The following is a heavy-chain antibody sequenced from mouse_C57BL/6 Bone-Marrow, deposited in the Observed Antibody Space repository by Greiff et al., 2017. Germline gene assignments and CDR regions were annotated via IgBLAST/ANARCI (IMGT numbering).Heavy chain of an antibody. CDR2: IYPGDGDT. CDR3: SRGDYDYVYFDY. Sequence: QVRLKQSGPELVKPGASVKISCKASGYAFSSSWMNWVKQRPGKGLEWIGRIYPGDGDTNYNGKFKGKATLTADKSSSTAYMQLSSLTSEDSAVYFCSRGDYDYVYFDYWGQGTTLTVSS. J-gene: IGHJ2*01. D-gene: IGHD2-4*01. V-gene: IGHV1-82*01. CDR1: GYAFSSSW.